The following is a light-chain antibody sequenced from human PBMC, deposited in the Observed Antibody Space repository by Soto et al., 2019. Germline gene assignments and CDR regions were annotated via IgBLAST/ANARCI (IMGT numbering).Light chain of an antibody. V-gene: IGKV2-40*01. Sequence: IVMTPTPLSLPVTPGEPASISCTSRRSLLDSADGNTYLDWYVQKPGQSPQLLIHTLCSRASGVPDRFSGIGSRTDFTLSISRVGAEDVGIYFCMQRIYFPISVGQGIRLEIK. CDR3: MQRIYFPIS. J-gene: IGKJ5*01. CDR2: TLC. CDR1: RSLLDSADGNTY.